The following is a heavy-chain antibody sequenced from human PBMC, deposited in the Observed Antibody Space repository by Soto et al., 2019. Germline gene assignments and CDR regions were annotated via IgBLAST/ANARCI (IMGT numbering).Heavy chain of an antibody. CDR1: GGSITDNY. Sequence: PSETLYLTCSASGGSITDNYWTWIRQTPGKGLEWVGYIYYTGITNYNPSLKRRVTISLDRSKNQFSLKLDSVTAADTAVYYCARALDYDFWGGRNWFDPWGQGTLVTVS. CDR3: ARALDYDFWGGRNWFDP. V-gene: IGHV4-59*01. J-gene: IGHJ5*02. D-gene: IGHD3-3*01. CDR2: IYYTGIT.